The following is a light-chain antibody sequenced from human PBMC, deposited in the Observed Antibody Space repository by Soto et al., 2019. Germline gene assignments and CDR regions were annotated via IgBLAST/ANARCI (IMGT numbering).Light chain of an antibody. J-gene: IGKJ4*01. V-gene: IGKV3-20*01. CDR1: QTVSNTY. CDR3: QQYINWPLT. CDR2: GAS. Sequence: EIVLTQFPGALSLSPGERVTLSCRASQTVSNTYLAWYQQKSGQAPKFLIYGASNRATGIPDRFSGSGSGTDFTLTISRLEPEDFAVYYCQQYINWPLTFGGGTKVEIK.